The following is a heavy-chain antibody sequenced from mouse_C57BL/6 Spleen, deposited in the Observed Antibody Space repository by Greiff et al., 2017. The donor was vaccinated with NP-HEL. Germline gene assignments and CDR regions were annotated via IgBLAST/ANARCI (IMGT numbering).Heavy chain of an antibody. J-gene: IGHJ4*01. V-gene: IGHV2-2*01. Sequence: QVQLQQSGPGLVQPSQSLSITCTVSGFSLTSYGVHWVRQSPGKGLEWLGVIWSGGSTDYDVAFISRLSISKDNSKSQVFFKMNSLQADDTAIYYCARESPYYGSSQIYYYAMDYWGQGTSVTVSS. CDR2: IWSGGST. CDR1: GFSLTSYG. D-gene: IGHD1-1*01. CDR3: ARESPYYGSSQIYYYAMDY.